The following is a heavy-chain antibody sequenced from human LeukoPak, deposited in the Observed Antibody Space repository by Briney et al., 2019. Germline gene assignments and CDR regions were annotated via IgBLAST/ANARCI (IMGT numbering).Heavy chain of an antibody. CDR1: GFTFSSYS. CDR2: ISSSSSTI. CDR3: AKDRTGSWYLAYWLDP. J-gene: IGHJ5*02. Sequence: GGSLRLSCAASGFTFSSYSMNWVRQAPGKGLEWVSYISSSSSTIYYADSVKGRFTISRDNSKNTLYLQMNSLRAEDTAVYYCAKDRTGSWYLAYWLDPWGQGTLVTVSS. D-gene: IGHD6-13*01. V-gene: IGHV3-48*01.